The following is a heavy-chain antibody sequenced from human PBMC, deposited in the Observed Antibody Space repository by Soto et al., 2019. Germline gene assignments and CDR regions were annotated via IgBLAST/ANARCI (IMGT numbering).Heavy chain of an antibody. CDR2: INVGNGNT. D-gene: IGHD3-16*02. CDR3: ARDPSSQYYDYVGGSYRPYYFDY. J-gene: IGHJ4*02. Sequence: ASVKASCKASGYTFFAYGMNWVRQAPGQRLEWMGWINVGNGNTKYSQKFQGRLTITRDKSTNTAYMELSSLRSEDTAVYYCARDPSSQYYDYVGGSYRPYYFDYWGQGTLVTVSS. V-gene: IGHV1-3*01. CDR1: GYTFFAYG.